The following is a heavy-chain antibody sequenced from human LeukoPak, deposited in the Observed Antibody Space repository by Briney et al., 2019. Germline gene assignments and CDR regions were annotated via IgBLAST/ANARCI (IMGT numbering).Heavy chain of an antibody. Sequence: PGRSLRLSCVASGFTFSSYAMHWVCQTPGKGLEWVAIIWYDGSNQYYIDSLKGRFTISRDNSKNTLYLQMDSLRAEDTAWNYCVKDSRCYDSRGYNRYYYYGMDVWGQGTTVTVSS. D-gene: IGHD3-22*01. V-gene: IGHV3-33*03. CDR2: IWYDGSNQ. CDR1: GFTFSSYA. J-gene: IGHJ6*02. CDR3: VKDSRCYDSRGYNRYYYYGMDV.